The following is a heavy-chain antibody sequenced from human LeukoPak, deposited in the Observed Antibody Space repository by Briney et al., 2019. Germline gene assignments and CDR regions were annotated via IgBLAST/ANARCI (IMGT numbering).Heavy chain of an antibody. CDR3: ARVVGGSGSYYADFDY. CDR2: INHSGST. D-gene: IGHD1-26*01. Sequence: SETLSLTCTVSGGSISSYYWSWIRQPPGKGLEWIGEINHSGSTNYNPSLKSRVTISVDTSKNQFSLKLSSVTAADTAVYYCARVVGGSGSYYADFDYWGQGTLVTVSS. V-gene: IGHV4-34*01. J-gene: IGHJ4*02. CDR1: GGSISSYY.